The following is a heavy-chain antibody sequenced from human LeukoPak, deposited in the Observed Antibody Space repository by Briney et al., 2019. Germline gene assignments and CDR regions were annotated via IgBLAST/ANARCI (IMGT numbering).Heavy chain of an antibody. J-gene: IGHJ5*02. D-gene: IGHD2-2*01. V-gene: IGHV1-69*13. CDR3: ARDACSTTICQAGGNWFDP. CDR2: IIPIFGTA. CDR1: GGTFSSYA. Sequence: SVKVSCKASGGTFSSYAISWVRQAPGQGLEWMGGIIPIFGTANYAQKFQGRVTITADESTSTAYMELSSLRSEDTAVYYCARDACSTTICQAGGNWFDPWGQGTLVIVS.